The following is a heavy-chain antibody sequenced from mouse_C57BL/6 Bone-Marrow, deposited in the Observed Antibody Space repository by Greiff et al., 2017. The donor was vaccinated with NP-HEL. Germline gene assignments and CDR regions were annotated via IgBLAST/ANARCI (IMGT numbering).Heavy chain of an antibody. CDR2: IYPSDSET. CDR3: ARRGELGVYYFDY. Sequence: QVQLQQPGAELVRPGSSVKLSCKASGYTFTSYWMDWVKQRPGQGLEWIGNIYPSDSETHYNQKFKDKATLTVDKSSSTAYMQLSSLTSEDSAVXYCARRGELGVYYFDYWGQGTTLTVSS. J-gene: IGHJ2*01. CDR1: GYTFTSYW. V-gene: IGHV1-61*01. D-gene: IGHD4-1*01.